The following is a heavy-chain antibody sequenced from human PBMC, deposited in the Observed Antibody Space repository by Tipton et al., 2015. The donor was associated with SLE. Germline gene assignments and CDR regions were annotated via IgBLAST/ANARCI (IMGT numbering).Heavy chain of an antibody. CDR1: GGSVSSSSYY. CDR3: ARGPAVTTYYYYYYYMDV. D-gene: IGHD2/OR15-2a*01. CDR2: IYYSGST. V-gene: IGHV4-39*07. Sequence: TLSLTCTVSGGSVSSSSYYWGWIRQPPGEGLEWIGSIYYSGSTYYNPSLKSRVTISVDTSKNQFSLKLSSVTAADTAVYYCARGPAVTTYYYYYYYMDVWGKGTTVTVSS. J-gene: IGHJ6*03.